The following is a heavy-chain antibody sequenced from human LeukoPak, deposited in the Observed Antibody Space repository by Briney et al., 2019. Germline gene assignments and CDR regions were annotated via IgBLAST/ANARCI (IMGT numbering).Heavy chain of an antibody. D-gene: IGHD2-21*02. CDR3: TEVTTSS. V-gene: IGHV3-30*02. CDR2: IRYDGSNK. CDR1: GFTLSSYG. J-gene: IGHJ5*02. Sequence: GGSLRLSCAVSGFTLSSYGMHWVRQAPGKGRVWVAFIRYDGSNKYYADSVKGRFTISRDNSKTRVYRTVNSPRSEDTALYYSTEVTTSSCGQGALVPVSS.